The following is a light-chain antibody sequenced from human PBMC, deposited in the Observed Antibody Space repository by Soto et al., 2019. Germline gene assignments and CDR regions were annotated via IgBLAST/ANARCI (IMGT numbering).Light chain of an antibody. J-gene: IGKJ2*01. V-gene: IGKV3-20*01. CDR3: QQYGRSPYT. CDR1: QSVSRSY. Sequence: ELVLTQSPGTLSLSPGERATLSCRASQSVSRSYLAWFQQKPGQAPRLLIYGASSRATGIPDRFSGSGSGTDFTLTISRLEPEDFAVYYCQQYGRSPYTFGQGTKLEIK. CDR2: GAS.